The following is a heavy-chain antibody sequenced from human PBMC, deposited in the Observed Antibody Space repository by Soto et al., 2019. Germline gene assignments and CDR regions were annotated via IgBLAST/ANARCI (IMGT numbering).Heavy chain of an antibody. V-gene: IGHV3-73*01. J-gene: IGHJ4*02. CDR2: IRSKAYSYAT. Sequence: PGGSLRLSCAASGFSFSGSATYWVRQASGKGLEWVGRIRSKAYSYATAYGASLKGRFSIFRDDTKNTAYLQINSLKSEDTAVYHCLTSIREATRDFDYWGQGTLVTVSS. CDR3: LTSIREATRDFDY. CDR1: GFSFSGSA. D-gene: IGHD5-12*01.